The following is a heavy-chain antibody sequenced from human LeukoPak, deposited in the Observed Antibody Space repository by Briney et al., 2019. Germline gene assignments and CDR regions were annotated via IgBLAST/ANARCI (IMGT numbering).Heavy chain of an antibody. CDR3: ARDPRYCSSTSCHGTWFDP. V-gene: IGHV4-61*02. Sequence: SETLSLTCTVSGGSISSSSYYWGWIRQPAGKGLEWIGRIYTSGSTNYNPSLKSRVTMSVDTSKNQFSLKLSSVTAADTAVYYCARDPRYCSSTSCHGTWFDPWGQGTLVTVSS. J-gene: IGHJ5*02. D-gene: IGHD2-2*01. CDR2: IYTSGST. CDR1: GGSISSSSYY.